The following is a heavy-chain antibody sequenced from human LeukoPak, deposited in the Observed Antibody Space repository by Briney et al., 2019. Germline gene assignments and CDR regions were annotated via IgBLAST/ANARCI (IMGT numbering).Heavy chain of an antibody. D-gene: IGHD4-11*01. CDR2: IKQDGSEK. V-gene: IGHV3-7*01. CDR1: GFTFRHYG. CDR3: ARVPTTYGMDV. Sequence: PGGSLRLSCAASGFTFRHYGMSWVRQAPGKGLEWVANIKQDGSEKDYVDSVKGRFTISRDNAKNSLYLQMNGLRAEDTAVYYCARVPTTYGMDVWGQGTTVTVSS. J-gene: IGHJ6*02.